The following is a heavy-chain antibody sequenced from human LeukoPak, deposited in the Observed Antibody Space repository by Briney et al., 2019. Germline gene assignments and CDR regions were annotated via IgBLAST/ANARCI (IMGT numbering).Heavy chain of an antibody. D-gene: IGHD3/OR15-3a*01. CDR3: AFRTGRGGHYFDY. V-gene: IGHV1-69*05. CDR1: GGTFSSYA. J-gene: IGHJ4*02. Sequence: ASVKVPCKASGGTFSSYAISWVRQAPGQGLEWMGGIIPIFGTANYAQKFQGRVTITTDESTSTAYMELSGLRSEDTAVYYCAFRTGRGGHYFDYWGQGTLVTVSS. CDR2: IIPIFGTA.